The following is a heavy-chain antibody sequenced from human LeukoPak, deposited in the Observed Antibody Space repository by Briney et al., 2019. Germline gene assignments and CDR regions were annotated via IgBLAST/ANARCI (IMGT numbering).Heavy chain of an antibody. CDR2: ISSSGSTI. D-gene: IGHD3-22*01. J-gene: IGHJ4*02. Sequence: PGGSLRLSCAASGFTFSSYEMNWVRQAPGKGLEWVSYISSSGSTIYYADSVKGRFTISRGNAKNSLYLQMNSLRAEDTAVYYCARDRTDYYDSSGYSEFGYWGQGTLVTVSS. CDR1: GFTFSSYE. V-gene: IGHV3-48*03. CDR3: ARDRTDYYDSSGYSEFGY.